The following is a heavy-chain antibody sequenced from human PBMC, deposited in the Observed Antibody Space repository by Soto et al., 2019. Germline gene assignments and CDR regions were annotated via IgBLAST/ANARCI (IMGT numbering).Heavy chain of an antibody. CDR1: GGSISSGGYY. J-gene: IGHJ6*03. Sequence: SETLSLTCTVSGGSISSGGYYWSWIRQHPGKGLEWIGYIYYSGSTYYNPSLKSRVTISVDTSKNQFSLKLSSVTAADTAVYYCARDRTTTTVTTSFSYYYYYMDVWGKGTTVTVSS. D-gene: IGHD4-4*01. CDR3: ARDRTTTTVTTSFSYYYYYMDV. V-gene: IGHV4-31*03. CDR2: IYYSGST.